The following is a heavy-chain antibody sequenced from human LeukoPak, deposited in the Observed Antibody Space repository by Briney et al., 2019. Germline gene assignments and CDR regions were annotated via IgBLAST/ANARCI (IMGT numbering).Heavy chain of an antibody. CDR2: INHSGST. V-gene: IGHV4-34*01. Sequence: KSSETLSLTCAVYGGSFSGYYWSWIRQPPGKGLEWIGEINHSGSTNYNPSLKSRVTISVDTSKNQFSLKLSSVTAADTAVYYCARGPLWYYGSGSYLVYWGQGTLVTVSS. CDR1: GGSFSGYY. J-gene: IGHJ4*02. D-gene: IGHD3-10*01. CDR3: ARGPLWYYGSGSYLVY.